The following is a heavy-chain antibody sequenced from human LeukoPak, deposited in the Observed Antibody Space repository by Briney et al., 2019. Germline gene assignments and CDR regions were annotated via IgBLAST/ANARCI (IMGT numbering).Heavy chain of an antibody. CDR3: ARGADSSGYYSIFYFDY. D-gene: IGHD3-22*01. CDR2: IYYSGST. V-gene: IGHV4-59*01. Sequence: SETLSLTCTVSGGSISSYYWSWIRQPPGKGLEGIGYIYYSGSTNYNPSLKSRVTISVDTSKNQFSLKLSSVTAADTAVYYCARGADSSGYYSIFYFDYWGQGTLVTVSS. CDR1: GGSISSYY. J-gene: IGHJ4*02.